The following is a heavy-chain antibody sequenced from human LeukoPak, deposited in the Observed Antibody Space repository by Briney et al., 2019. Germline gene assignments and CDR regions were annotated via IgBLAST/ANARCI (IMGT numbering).Heavy chain of an antibody. V-gene: IGHV3-30-3*01. CDR3: ARRAYDVPYLDY. Sequence: PGGSLRLSCAASGFTFSSYAMHWVRQAPGKGLEWVAVISYDGSNKYYADSVKGRFTISRDNSKNTLYLQMNSLRAEDTAVYYCARRAYDVPYLDYWGQGTLVTVSS. CDR2: ISYDGSNK. D-gene: IGHD2-21*01. J-gene: IGHJ4*02. CDR1: GFTFSSYA.